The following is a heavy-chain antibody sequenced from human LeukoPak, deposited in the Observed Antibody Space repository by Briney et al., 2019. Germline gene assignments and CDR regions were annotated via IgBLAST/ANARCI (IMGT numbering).Heavy chain of an antibody. D-gene: IGHD3-3*01. CDR1: GGSISSSSHY. J-gene: IGHJ4*02. CDR2: IYYSGST. CDR3: GRHSSLGSGYHY. V-gene: IGHV4-39*01. Sequence: PSETLSLTCSVSGGSISSSSHYWGWIRQPPGKGLEWIGSIYYSGSTYYNPSLKSRVTISVDTSKNQFSLKLTSVTAADTAVYYCGRHSSLGSGYHYWGQGTLVTVSS.